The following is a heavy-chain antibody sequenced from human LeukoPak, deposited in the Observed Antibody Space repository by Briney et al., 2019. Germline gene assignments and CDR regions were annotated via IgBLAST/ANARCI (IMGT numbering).Heavy chain of an antibody. CDR2: IYSSGNS. Sequence: SETLSLTCAVYGGSFSGYYWSWIRQPAGKGLEWIGRIYSSGNSNYNPSFKSRVTISVDTSKNQFSLKLSSVTAADTAVYYCARGGPPGVSVVNAFDIWGKGTMVTVSS. CDR1: GGSFSGYY. CDR3: ARGGPPGVSVVNAFDI. J-gene: IGHJ3*02. D-gene: IGHD3-22*01. V-gene: IGHV4-59*10.